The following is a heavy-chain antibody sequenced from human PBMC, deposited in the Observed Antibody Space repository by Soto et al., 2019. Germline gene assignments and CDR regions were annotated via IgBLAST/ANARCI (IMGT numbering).Heavy chain of an antibody. Sequence: SDTLSLTCTVSGGSVSRGGYYWSWMRQHPGKGLEWIEYSYSSASTYYNPCLKSRATISVDSSKTQFSLKLSSVPAADAAVYYCARGRLDIVAHYGMAVCGQGTTVTVS. CDR2: SYSSAST. V-gene: IGHV4-31*03. D-gene: IGHD5-12*01. CDR3: ARGRLDIVAHYGMAV. J-gene: IGHJ6*02. CDR1: GGSVSRGGYY.